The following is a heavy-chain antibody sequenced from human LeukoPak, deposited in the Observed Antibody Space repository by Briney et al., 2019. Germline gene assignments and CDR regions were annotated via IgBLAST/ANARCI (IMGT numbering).Heavy chain of an antibody. Sequence: PGGSLRLSCAASGFTFSSCSMNWVRQAPGKGLEWVSSISSSSSYIYYADSVKGRFTISRDNAKNSLYLQMNSLRAEDTAVYYCARSYSGSYIFDYWGQGTLVTVSS. CDR2: ISSSSSYI. J-gene: IGHJ4*02. V-gene: IGHV3-21*01. CDR3: ARSYSGSYIFDY. CDR1: GFTFSSCS. D-gene: IGHD1-26*01.